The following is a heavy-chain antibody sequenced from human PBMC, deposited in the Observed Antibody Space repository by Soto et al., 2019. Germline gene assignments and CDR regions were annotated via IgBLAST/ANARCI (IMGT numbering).Heavy chain of an antibody. V-gene: IGHV5-51*01. CDR3: ARRDYGGNTVGIWFDP. Sequence: GESLKISFKGSGYSFTSYLICWVRQMPVKGLEWMGIIYPGDSDTRYSPSFQGQVTISADKSISTAYLQWSSLKASDTAMYYCARRDYGGNTVGIWFDPWGQGTLVTVSS. CDR2: IYPGDSDT. D-gene: IGHD4-17*01. J-gene: IGHJ5*02. CDR1: GYSFTSYL.